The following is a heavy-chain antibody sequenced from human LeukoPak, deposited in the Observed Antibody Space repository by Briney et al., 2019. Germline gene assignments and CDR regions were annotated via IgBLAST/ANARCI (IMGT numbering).Heavy chain of an antibody. CDR2: IIPILGIT. Sequence: PWASVKVSCEASGGTFSSYAISWVRQAPGQGLEWMGRIIPILGITNYAQKFQGRVTITADKSTSTAYMELSSLRSEDTAVYYCARGYYYDSSWGDWGQGTLVTVSS. D-gene: IGHD3-22*01. CDR1: GGTFSSYA. J-gene: IGHJ4*02. CDR3: ARGYYYDSSWGD. V-gene: IGHV1-69*04.